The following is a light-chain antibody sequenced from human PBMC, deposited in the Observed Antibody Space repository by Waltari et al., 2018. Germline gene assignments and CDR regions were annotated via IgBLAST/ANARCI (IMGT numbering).Light chain of an antibody. V-gene: IGKV3-15*01. CDR1: QIVSTN. J-gene: IGKJ2*01. Sequence: EIVMTQSPATLSVSPGERATISCRASQIVSTNLAWYQHKPGQAPRLLIYDASTRATGIPPRFSGSGSGTEFTLTISSLQPEDFAVYYCQQYRSSPYTFGQGTKLEIK. CDR3: QQYRSSPYT. CDR2: DAS.